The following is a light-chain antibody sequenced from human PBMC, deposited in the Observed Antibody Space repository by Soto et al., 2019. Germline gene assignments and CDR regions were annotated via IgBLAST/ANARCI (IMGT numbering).Light chain of an antibody. CDR2: TTS. Sequence: DIPMTQSPSSLSASVGDRVTITCRASQSISSHLNWYQQKPGKAPKLLMDTTSRLQSGVPSRFSGSGSGTDFTLTISSLQPEDFATYYCQQSFISRTFGQGTTVEIK. J-gene: IGKJ1*01. CDR3: QQSFISRT. CDR1: QSISSH. V-gene: IGKV1-39*01.